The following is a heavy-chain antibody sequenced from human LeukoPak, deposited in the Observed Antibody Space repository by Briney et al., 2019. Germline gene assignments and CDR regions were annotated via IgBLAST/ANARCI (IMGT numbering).Heavy chain of an antibody. D-gene: IGHD6-6*01. V-gene: IGHV3-33*01. Sequence: GGSLRLSCTASGFTFSSYGMHWVRQAPGKGLEWVALIWYDGNDKYYLDSVKGRFTISRDISKNTLHLQMNSLRPEDTAVYYCARHSIYTSSSGGLDYWGQGTLVTVSS. J-gene: IGHJ4*02. CDR1: GFTFSSYG. CDR3: ARHSIYTSSSGGLDY. CDR2: IWYDGNDK.